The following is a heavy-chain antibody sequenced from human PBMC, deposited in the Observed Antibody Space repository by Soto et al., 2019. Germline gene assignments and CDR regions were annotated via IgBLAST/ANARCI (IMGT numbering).Heavy chain of an antibody. Sequence: SETLSLTCAVSGDSISGSQWWSWVRLPPGKGLEWIGEISHTGTTNYNPSPKSRVTISVDTSKNQFSLKLSSVTAAVTAVYYCARGAAAGTRWFDPWGQGTLVTVSS. V-gene: IGHV4-4*02. CDR3: ARGAAAGTRWFDP. CDR1: GDSISGSQW. CDR2: ISHTGTT. J-gene: IGHJ5*02. D-gene: IGHD6-13*01.